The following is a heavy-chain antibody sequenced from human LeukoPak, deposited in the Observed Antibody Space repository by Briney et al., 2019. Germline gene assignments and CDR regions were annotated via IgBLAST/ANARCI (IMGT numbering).Heavy chain of an antibody. D-gene: IGHD4-11*01. CDR1: GGSFNKYY. CDR3: ARSGLTTVLYLD. CDR2: INRSGNT. V-gene: IGHV4-34*01. J-gene: IGHJ4*02. Sequence: PSETLSLTCGVSGGSFNKYYWAWIRQPPGKGLEWIGEINRSGNTNYNPSLKSRVTISVYTSKNQYSLKLSSVTAADTAVYFCARSGLTTVLYLDWGQGTLVTVSS.